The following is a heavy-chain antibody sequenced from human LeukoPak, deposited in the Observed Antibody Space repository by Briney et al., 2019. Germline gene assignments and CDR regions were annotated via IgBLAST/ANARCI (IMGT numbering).Heavy chain of an antibody. CDR1: GFTFRAFA. V-gene: IGHV3-23*01. Sequence: PGGSLRLSCAASGFTFRAFAMSWVRQAPGKGLEWVAAISDSGGATYYVDSVKARFTTSRDNSKNTLYLQMNSLRADDTAIYYCLKHGEAYGDSRTDYWGQGTLVTVSS. J-gene: IGHJ4*02. D-gene: IGHD4-17*01. CDR3: LKHGEAYGDSRTDY. CDR2: ISDSGGAT.